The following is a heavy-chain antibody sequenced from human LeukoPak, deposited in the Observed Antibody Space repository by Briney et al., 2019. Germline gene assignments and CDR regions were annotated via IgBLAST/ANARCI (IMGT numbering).Heavy chain of an antibody. CDR3: ARDLPVGISGLYYQYMDV. CDR2: ISGYNANR. Sequence: ASVKVSCKASGYTFASYSINWVRQAPGQGLEWMGWISGYNANRNYAQKLKGRVTMTTDTSTSTAYMELTSLRSDDTAVYYCARDLPVGISGLYYQYMDVWGKGTTVTVSS. D-gene: IGHD3-10*01. J-gene: IGHJ6*03. V-gene: IGHV1-18*01. CDR1: GYTFASYS.